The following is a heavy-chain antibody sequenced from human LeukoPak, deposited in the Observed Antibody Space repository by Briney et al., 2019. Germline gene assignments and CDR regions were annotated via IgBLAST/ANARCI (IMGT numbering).Heavy chain of an antibody. CDR3: ARVSSGFLEYFQH. CDR2: IYYSGST. V-gene: IGHV4-59*01. Sequence: SETLSLTCTVSGDSISSYYWSWIRQPPGKGLEWIGYIYYSGSTSYNPSLKSRVTISVDTSKNQFSLKLSSVTAADTAVYYCARVSSGFLEYFQHWGQGTLVTVSS. CDR1: GDSISSYY. D-gene: IGHD3-22*01. J-gene: IGHJ1*01.